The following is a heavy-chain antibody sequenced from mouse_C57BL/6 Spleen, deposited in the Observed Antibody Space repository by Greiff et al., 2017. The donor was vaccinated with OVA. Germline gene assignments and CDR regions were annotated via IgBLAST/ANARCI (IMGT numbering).Heavy chain of an antibody. V-gene: IGHV14-4*01. CDR1: GFNIKDDY. CDR2: IDPENGDT. CDR3: TTDYGSSSYFDV. D-gene: IGHD1-1*01. J-gene: IGHJ1*03. Sequence: VQLQQSGAELVRPGASVKLSCTASGFNIKDDYMHWVKQRPEQGPEWIGWIDPENGDTEYASKFQGKATITADTSSNTAYLQLSSLTSEDTAVYYCTTDYGSSSYFDVWGTGTTVTVSS.